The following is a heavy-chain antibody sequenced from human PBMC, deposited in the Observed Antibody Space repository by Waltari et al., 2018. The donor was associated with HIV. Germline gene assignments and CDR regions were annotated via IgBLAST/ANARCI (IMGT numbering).Heavy chain of an antibody. Sequence: EVQLVESGGGLVQPGRSLRLSCAASGFTFDDYAMHWVRQVSGKGLEWVAGISLNSESTGYADSVKGRFTISRDNAKTSLYLQMNSLRTEDTALYYCAKAESFFHPPDYWGQGTLVTVSS. J-gene: IGHJ4*02. CDR2: ISLNSEST. CDR3: AKAESFFHPPDY. CDR1: GFTFDDYA. D-gene: IGHD1-26*01. V-gene: IGHV3-9*01.